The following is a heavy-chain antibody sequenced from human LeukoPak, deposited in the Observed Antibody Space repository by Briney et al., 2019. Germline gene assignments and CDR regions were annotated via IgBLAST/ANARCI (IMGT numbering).Heavy chain of an antibody. CDR1: GFTFSSSA. J-gene: IGHJ4*02. CDR2: ISGSGGST. D-gene: IGHD3-22*01. V-gene: IGHV3-23*01. Sequence: GGSLRLSCSASGFTFSSSAMSWVHQAPGKGLEWVSAISGSGGSTYFADSVKGRFTISRDNSKNTLYLQMNSLRAEDTAVYYCVRDDDRPDNGLDYWGQGTLVTVSS. CDR3: VRDDDRPDNGLDY.